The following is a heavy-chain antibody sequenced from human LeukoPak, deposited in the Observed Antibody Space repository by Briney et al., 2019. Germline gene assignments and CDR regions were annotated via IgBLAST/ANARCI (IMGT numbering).Heavy chain of an antibody. J-gene: IGHJ4*02. CDR2: ISRSGISI. CDR3: ARIGVEMSTVLLDY. D-gene: IGHD5-24*01. V-gene: IGHV3-11*01. Sequence: GGSLRLSCAASGFTLSDYYMTWIRQAPGKGLEWVSFISRSGISIYYADSVEGRFTISKDNAKNSLYLQMNSLGAEDTAVYYCARIGVEMSTVLLDYWGQGILVTVSS. CDR1: GFTLSDYY.